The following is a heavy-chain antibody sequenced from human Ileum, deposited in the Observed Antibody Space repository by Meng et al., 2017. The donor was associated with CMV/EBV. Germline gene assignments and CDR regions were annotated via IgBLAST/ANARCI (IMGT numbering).Heavy chain of an antibody. CDR2: IYHGGST. CDR3: ARGPGGFGDFNFDY. V-gene: IGHV4-4*07. CDR1: CDSITSFY. D-gene: IGHD3-16*01. Sequence: QLQGSGPGLVKPSEPLSLTCTVSCDSITSFYWSWIRQPAGKALEWIGRIYHGGSTNYNPSLKSRVTLSVDTSKNQFSMRLTSVTAADTAVYYCARGPGGFGDFNFDYWGQGTLVTVSS. J-gene: IGHJ4*02.